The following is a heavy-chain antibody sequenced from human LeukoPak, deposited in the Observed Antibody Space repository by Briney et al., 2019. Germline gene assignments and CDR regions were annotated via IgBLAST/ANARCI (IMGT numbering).Heavy chain of an antibody. CDR1: GASISSYY. CDR3: ARIEWIQLSYDY. CDR2: IYYSGST. D-gene: IGHD5-18*01. J-gene: IGHJ4*02. Sequence: SETLSPTCTVSGASISSYYWSWIRQPPGKGLEWIGYIYYSGSTNYNPSLKSRVTISVDTSKNQFSLKLSSVTAADTAVYYCARIEWIQLSYDYWGQGTLVTVSS. V-gene: IGHV4-59*01.